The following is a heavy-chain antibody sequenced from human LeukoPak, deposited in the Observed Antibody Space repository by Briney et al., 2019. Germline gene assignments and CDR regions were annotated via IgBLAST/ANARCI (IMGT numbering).Heavy chain of an antibody. D-gene: IGHD5-18*01. CDR1: GDSISSYY. CDR3: ARGSFSGIHLFPFDY. V-gene: IGHV4-59*01. Sequence: SETLSLTCTVSGDSISSYYWSWIRQPPGKGLEWIGYIYYSGSTNYSPSLKSRVTISVDTSKNQFPVKLSSVTAADTAVYYCARGSFSGIHLFPFDYWGQGTLVTVSS. J-gene: IGHJ4*02. CDR2: IYYSGST.